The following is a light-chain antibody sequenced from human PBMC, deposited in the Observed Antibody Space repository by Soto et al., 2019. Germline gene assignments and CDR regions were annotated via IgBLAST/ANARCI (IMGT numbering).Light chain of an antibody. CDR2: KAS. V-gene: IGKV1-5*03. Sequence: DNQMTQSPSTLSASVGDRVTITCRASQSIGSWLAWYKQTPGKAPKLLIYKASSLQSGVPSRFSGSGSGTEFTLTISSLQPDDFATYYCQQYNTYPSTFGQGTKLDIK. CDR1: QSIGSW. CDR3: QQYNTYPST. J-gene: IGKJ2*01.